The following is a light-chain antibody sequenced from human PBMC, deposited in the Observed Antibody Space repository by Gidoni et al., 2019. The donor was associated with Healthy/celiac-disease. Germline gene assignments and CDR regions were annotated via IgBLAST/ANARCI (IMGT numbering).Light chain of an antibody. J-gene: IGLJ1*01. CDR2: RNN. CDR1: SSNIGSNY. Sequence: QSVRTQPPPASGTPGQRVTISCSGSSSNIGSNYVYWYQQLPGTAPKLLIYRNNQRPSGVPDRFSGSKSGTSASLAISGLRSEDEADYYCAAWDDSLSVLYVFGTGTKVTVL. V-gene: IGLV1-47*01. CDR3: AAWDDSLSVLYV.